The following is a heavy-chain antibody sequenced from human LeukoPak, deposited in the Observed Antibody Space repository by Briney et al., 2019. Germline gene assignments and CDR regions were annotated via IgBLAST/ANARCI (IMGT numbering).Heavy chain of an antibody. J-gene: IGHJ1*01. V-gene: IGHV3-23*01. CDR3: AKGEPQYFQH. D-gene: IGHD1-1*01. Sequence: PGGSLRLSCAASGFTFSTYAMSWVRQAPGKGLEWVSAISGSAGTAYYADSVKGRFTISRDNSKNTLYLQMNSLRAEDTAVYYCAKGEPQYFQHWGQGTLVTVSS. CDR2: ISGSAGTA. CDR1: GFTFSTYA.